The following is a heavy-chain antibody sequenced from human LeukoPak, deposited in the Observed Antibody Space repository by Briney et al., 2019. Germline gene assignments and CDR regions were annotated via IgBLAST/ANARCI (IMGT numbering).Heavy chain of an antibody. CDR3: ASGQFWSGYYSLDY. CDR2: INHSGST. V-gene: IGHV4-34*01. D-gene: IGHD3-3*02. J-gene: IGHJ4*02. Sequence: SETLSLTCAVYGGSFSGYYWSWIRQPPGKGLEWIGEINHSGSTNYNPSLKSRVTISVDVSKNQFSLELTTVTAADTAVYYCASGQFWSGYYSLDYWGQGTLVTVSS. CDR1: GGSFSGYY.